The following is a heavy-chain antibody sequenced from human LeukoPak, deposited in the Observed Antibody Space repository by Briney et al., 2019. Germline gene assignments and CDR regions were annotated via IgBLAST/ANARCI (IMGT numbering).Heavy chain of an antibody. CDR1: GGSISGYS. V-gene: IGHV4-59*01. D-gene: IGHD2/OR15-2a*01. J-gene: IGHJ6*03. CDR3: ARCGRNNRGYYYMED. Sequence: SETLSLTCTVSGGSISGYSWSWIRQPPGKGLEWIGYTHYSGSSNYNPSLKSRVAISVDTSKNQFSMKVSSVTAADTAVYYCARCGRNNRGYYYMEDWGKGTTVTVSS. CDR2: THYSGSS.